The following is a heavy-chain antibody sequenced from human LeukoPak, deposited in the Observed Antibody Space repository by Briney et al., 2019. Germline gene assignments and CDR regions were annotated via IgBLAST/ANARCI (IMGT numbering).Heavy chain of an antibody. D-gene: IGHD2-2*01. V-gene: IGHV3-21*01. CDR1: GFTFSSYS. J-gene: IGHJ5*02. CDR3: AFRELYCSSTAFPAP. CDR2: ISTSSSYI. Sequence: PGGSLRLSCAASGFTFSSYSMHWVRQAPGKGLEWVSSISTSSSYIYYADSVKGRFTISRDNAKNSLYLQMNSLRADDTAVYYLAFRELYCSSTAFPAPWGQGTLVTVSS.